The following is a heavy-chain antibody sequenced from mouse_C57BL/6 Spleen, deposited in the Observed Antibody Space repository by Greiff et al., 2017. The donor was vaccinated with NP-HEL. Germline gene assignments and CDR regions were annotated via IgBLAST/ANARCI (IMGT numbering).Heavy chain of an antibody. J-gene: IGHJ2*01. CDR1: GFTFSSYG. V-gene: IGHV5-6*02. CDR2: ISSGGSYT. D-gene: IGHD4-1*01. Sequence: DVKLVESGGDLVKPGGFLKLSCAASGFTFSSYGMSWVRQTPDKRLEWVATISSGGSYTYYPDSVKGRFTISRDNAKNTLYLQMSSLKSEDTAMYYCARQSGYYFDYWGQGTTLTVSS. CDR3: ARQSGYYFDY.